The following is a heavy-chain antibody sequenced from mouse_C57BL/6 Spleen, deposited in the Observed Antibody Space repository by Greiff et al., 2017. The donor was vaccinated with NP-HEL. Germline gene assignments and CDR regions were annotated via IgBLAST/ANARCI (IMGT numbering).Heavy chain of an antibody. J-gene: IGHJ1*03. CDR1: GYTFTSYW. D-gene: IGHD1-1*01. V-gene: IGHV1-59*01. CDR3: AREDYGSSYWCFDV. CDR2: IDPSDSYT. Sequence: QVQLQQSGAELVRPGTSVKLSCKASGYTFTSYWMHWVKQRPGQGLEWIGVIDPSDSYTNYNQKFKGKATLTVDTSSSTAYMQLSSLTSEDSAVYYCAREDYGSSYWCFDVWGTGTTVTVSS.